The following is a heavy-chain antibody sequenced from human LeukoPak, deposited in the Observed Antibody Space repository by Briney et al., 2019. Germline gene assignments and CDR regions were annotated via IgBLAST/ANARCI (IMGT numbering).Heavy chain of an antibody. Sequence: GGSLRLSCAASGFTFSSYAMPWVRQAPGKGLEWVSDISGSGSNTYYADSVKGRFTISRDNSKNTLYLQMNSLRAEDTAVYYCAKTTAGNSSGLKPGWPVDYWGQGTLVTVSS. V-gene: IGHV3-23*05. D-gene: IGHD6-19*01. J-gene: IGHJ4*02. CDR3: AKTTAGNSSGLKPGWPVDY. CDR2: ISGSGSNT. CDR1: GFTFSSYA.